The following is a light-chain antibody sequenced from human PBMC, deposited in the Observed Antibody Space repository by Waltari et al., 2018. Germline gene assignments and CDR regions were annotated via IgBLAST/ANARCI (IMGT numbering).Light chain of an antibody. CDR1: ALAKKY. J-gene: IGLJ3*02. V-gene: IGLV3-10*01. Sequence: SYELTQPPSVSVSPGQPARITCSGDALAKKYAYWYQQKSGQAPVLVIFEDTKRPSAMPERFSGSSSGTMATLTIAGAQVEDEADYYCYSTDSSGHERVFGGGTKLTVL. CDR3: YSTDSSGHERV. CDR2: EDT.